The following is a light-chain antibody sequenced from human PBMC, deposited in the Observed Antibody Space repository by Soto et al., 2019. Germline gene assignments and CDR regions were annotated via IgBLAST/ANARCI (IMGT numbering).Light chain of an antibody. CDR1: QGISNY. CDR2: AAS. Sequence: DIQMTQSPSSLSASVGERVTITCRASQGISNYLAWYQQKPGQVPGLLIYAASNLQSGVPSRFSGSGSGTDFPITISSLQHEYVANYYCQKYNHAPTFGGGTKVEIK. V-gene: IGKV1-27*01. J-gene: IGKJ4*01. CDR3: QKYNHAPT.